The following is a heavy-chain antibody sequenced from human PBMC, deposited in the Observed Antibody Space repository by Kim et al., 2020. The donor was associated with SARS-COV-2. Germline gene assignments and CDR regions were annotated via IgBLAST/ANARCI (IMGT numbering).Heavy chain of an antibody. CDR2: ISSSSSYI. D-gene: IGHD3-22*01. CDR1: GFTFSSYS. CDR3: ARDRESSGYLFDY. Sequence: GGSLRLSCAASGFTFSSYSMNWVRQAPGKGLEWVSSISSSSSYIYYADSVKGRFTISRDNAKNSLYLQMNSLRAEDTAVYYCARDRESSGYLFDYWGQGTLVTVSS. V-gene: IGHV3-21*01. J-gene: IGHJ4*02.